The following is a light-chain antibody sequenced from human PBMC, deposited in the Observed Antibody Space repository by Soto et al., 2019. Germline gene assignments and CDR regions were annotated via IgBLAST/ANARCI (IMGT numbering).Light chain of an antibody. CDR1: QSIRRS. CDR2: AAS. CDR3: QQSYSSPRT. V-gene: IGKV1-39*01. Sequence: IQMTQSPSSLSASVRDRVTITGRASQSIRRSLNWYQQKPGKAPKILIYAASSLQSGVPSRFSGSGSGTDFTLTITSLQSEDFAIYYCQQSYSSPRTFGQGTKVDIK. J-gene: IGKJ1*01.